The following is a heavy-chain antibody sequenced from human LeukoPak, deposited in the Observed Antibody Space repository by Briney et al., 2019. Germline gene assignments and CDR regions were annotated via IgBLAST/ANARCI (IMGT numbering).Heavy chain of an antibody. Sequence: PSETLSLTCAAYGGSFSGYYWSWIRQPPGKGLEWIGEINHSGSTNYNPSLKSRVTISVDTSKNQFSLKLSSVTAADTAVYYCARGRDYVWGSYRLIVDAFDIWGQGTMVTVSS. V-gene: IGHV4-34*01. CDR3: ARGRDYVWGSYRLIVDAFDI. CDR2: INHSGST. CDR1: GGSFSGYY. D-gene: IGHD3-16*02. J-gene: IGHJ3*02.